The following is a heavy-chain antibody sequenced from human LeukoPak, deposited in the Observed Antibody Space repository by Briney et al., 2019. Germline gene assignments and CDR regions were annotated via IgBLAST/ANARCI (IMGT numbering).Heavy chain of an antibody. CDR1: GGSLSSSSYY. CDR2: IYYSGST. J-gene: IGHJ4*02. D-gene: IGHD3-10*01. V-gene: IGHV4-39*01. Sequence: SETLSLTCTVSGGSLSSSSYYWGWLRQPPGKGLEWIGSIYYSGSTYYNPSLKSRVTISVDTSKNQFSLKLSSVTAADTAVYYCARQGNIVLWFGELGNYFDYWGQGALVTVSS. CDR3: ARQGNIVLWFGELGNYFDY.